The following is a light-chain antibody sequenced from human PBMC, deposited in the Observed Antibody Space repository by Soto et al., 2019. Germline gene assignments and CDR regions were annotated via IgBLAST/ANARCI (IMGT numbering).Light chain of an antibody. V-gene: IGKV3-11*01. J-gene: IGKJ1*01. CDR1: QSVTTR. CDR2: DAS. CDR3: HQRSKWPQT. Sequence: DIVLTQYPATLSLSPGERATLSCRASQSVTTRLAWYQHIRGQAPRLLIYDASTRAIGIPPRFSGSGSGTDFTLTISSLEPEDSAVYYCHQRSKWPQTFGQGTTVEIK.